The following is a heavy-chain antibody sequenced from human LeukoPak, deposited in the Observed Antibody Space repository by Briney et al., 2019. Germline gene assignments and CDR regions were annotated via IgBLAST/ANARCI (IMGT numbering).Heavy chain of an antibody. D-gene: IGHD3-22*01. CDR3: ARDPYYDSSGYNYMDV. CDR2: INHSGST. J-gene: IGHJ6*03. CDR1: GGSFSGYY. Sequence: PSETLSLTCAVYGGSFSGYYWSWIRQPPGKGLEWIGEINHSGSTNYNPSLKSRVTISVDTSKKQFSLKLSSVTAADTAVFYCARDPYYDSSGYNYMDVWGKGTTVTVSS. V-gene: IGHV4-34*01.